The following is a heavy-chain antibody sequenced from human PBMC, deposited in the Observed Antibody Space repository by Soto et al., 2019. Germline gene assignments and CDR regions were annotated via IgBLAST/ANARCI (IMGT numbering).Heavy chain of an antibody. V-gene: IGHV1-18*01. Sequence: GASVKVSCKASGGTFSSYGINWVRQAPGQGLELMGWISAYDGKTTYAEKFQGRVTLTTDTSTSTAYMELRSLRSDDTAIYYCARDPHEFWTSYWFDPWGQGTPVTVSS. J-gene: IGHJ5*02. CDR1: GGTFSSYG. CDR2: ISAYDGKT. CDR3: ARDPHEFWTSYWFDP. D-gene: IGHD3-3*01.